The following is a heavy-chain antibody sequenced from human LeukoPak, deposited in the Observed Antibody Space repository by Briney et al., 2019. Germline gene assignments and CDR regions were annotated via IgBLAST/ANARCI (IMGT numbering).Heavy chain of an antibody. J-gene: IGHJ3*02. Sequence: ASVKVSCKASGYTFTSYGISWVRQAPGQGLEWMGWINPNSGGTNYAQKFQGRVTMTRDTSISTAYMELSRPTSDDTAMYFCARGDDILTGYYGFDIWGRGTMVTVS. CDR2: INPNSGGT. D-gene: IGHD3-9*01. CDR1: GYTFTSYG. CDR3: ARGDDILTGYYGFDI. V-gene: IGHV1-2*02.